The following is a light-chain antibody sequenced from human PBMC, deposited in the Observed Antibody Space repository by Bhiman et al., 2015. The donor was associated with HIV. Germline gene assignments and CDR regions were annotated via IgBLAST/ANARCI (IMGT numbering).Light chain of an antibody. CDR3: QSSDSSGPYV. CDR2: KDT. Sequence: SYELTQPPSVSVSPGQTARITCSGDALPNQYAYWYQQKPGQAPVLVIYKDTERPSGIPERFSGSSSGTTVTLTISGVQAEDEADYYCQSSDSSGPYVFGSGTKVTVL. CDR1: ALPNQY. V-gene: IGLV3-25*03. J-gene: IGLJ1*01.